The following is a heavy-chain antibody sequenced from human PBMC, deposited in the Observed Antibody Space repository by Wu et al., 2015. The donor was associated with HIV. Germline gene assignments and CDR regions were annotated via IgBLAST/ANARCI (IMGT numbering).Heavy chain of an antibody. J-gene: IGHJ3*02. CDR2: ISAYNGNT. CDR3: ARDTHYYDSSGVNDAFNY. Sequence: QVQLVQSGAEVKKPGSSVKVSCKASGYTFITYGITWVRQAPGQGLEWMGWISAYNGNTNYAQKLQGRVTMTTDTSTSTVYMELRSLRSDDTAVYYCARDTHYYDSSGVNDAFNYLGPKGRMVTVSS. CDR1: GYTFITYG. D-gene: IGHD3-22*01. V-gene: IGHV1-18*01.